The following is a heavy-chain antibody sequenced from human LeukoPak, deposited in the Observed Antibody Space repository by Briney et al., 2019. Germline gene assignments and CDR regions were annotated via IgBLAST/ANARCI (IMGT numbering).Heavy chain of an antibody. CDR1: GGSISSSSYY. V-gene: IGHV4-39*07. CDR2: IYHSGNT. D-gene: IGHD2-15*01. Sequence: PSETLSLTCTVSGGSISSSSYYWAWIRQSPGKGLEWIGSIYHSGNTYYNPSLKSRVIILVDTSKNQFSLQLGSVTPTDTAAYYCARAGYCSGVSCYSAVPGKYWGQGALVTVSS. CDR3: ARAGYCSGVSCYSAVPGKY. J-gene: IGHJ4*02.